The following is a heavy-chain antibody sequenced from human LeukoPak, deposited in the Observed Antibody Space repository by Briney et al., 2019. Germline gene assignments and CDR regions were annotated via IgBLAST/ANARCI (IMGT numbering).Heavy chain of an antibody. J-gene: IGHJ5*02. Sequence: ASVRVSCKASGYTFTSYAMHWVRQAPGQRLEWMGWINAGNGNTKYSQKFQGRVTITRDTSASTAYMELSSLRSEDTAVYYCARLRLRAWFDPWGQGTLVTVSS. CDR2: INAGNGNT. D-gene: IGHD3-3*01. V-gene: IGHV1-3*01. CDR1: GYTFTSYA. CDR3: ARLRLRAWFDP.